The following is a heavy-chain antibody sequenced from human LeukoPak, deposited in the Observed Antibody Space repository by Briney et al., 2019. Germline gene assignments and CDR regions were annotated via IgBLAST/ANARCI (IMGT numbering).Heavy chain of an antibody. V-gene: IGHV4-39*07. D-gene: IGHD5-12*01. J-gene: IGHJ4*02. CDR1: GGSTRSSSYY. CDR3: ARTYYSGYEDY. Sequence: NPSETLSLTCTVSGGSTRSSSYYWGWIRQPPGKGLEWIGNIYYSGSTYYNPSLKSRVTISVDTSKNQFSLKLSSVTAADTAVYYCARTYYSGYEDYWGQGTLVTVSS. CDR2: IYYSGST.